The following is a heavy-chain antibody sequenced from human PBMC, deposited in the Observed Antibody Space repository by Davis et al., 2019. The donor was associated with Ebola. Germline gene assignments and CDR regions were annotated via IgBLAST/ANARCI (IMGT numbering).Heavy chain of an antibody. CDR2: IWYDGSNK. CDR1: GFTFSSYG. Sequence: GESLKISCAASGFTFSSYGMHWVRQAPGKGLEWVAVIWYDGSNKYYPDSVKGRFTISRDNSKNTLYLQMNSLRAEDAAVYYCTRTFYSGSGTYYNPDYWGQGTLVTVSS. V-gene: IGHV3-33*01. CDR3: TRTFYSGSGTYYNPDY. D-gene: IGHD3-10*01. J-gene: IGHJ4*02.